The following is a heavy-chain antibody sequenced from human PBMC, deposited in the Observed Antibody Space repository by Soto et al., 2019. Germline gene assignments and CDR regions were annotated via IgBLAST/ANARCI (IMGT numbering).Heavy chain of an antibody. D-gene: IGHD6-19*01. J-gene: IGHJ4*02. CDR1: GFTFSDFG. CDR2: ISKDGLDR. V-gene: IGHV3-30*19. Sequence: GGSLRLSCVVSGFTFSDFGMHWVRQSPGEGLAWVASISKDGLDRYYSESVKGRFTISRDDSKNTVFLQMNSLKVEDTAAYFCASPREGQWLVFDHWGQRTMVTVSS. CDR3: ASPREGQWLVFDH.